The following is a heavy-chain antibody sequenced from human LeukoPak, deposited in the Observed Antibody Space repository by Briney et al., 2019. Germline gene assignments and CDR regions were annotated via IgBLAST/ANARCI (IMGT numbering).Heavy chain of an antibody. CDR1: GFTLSRYS. D-gene: IGHD4-11*01. CDR2: ISSSSGYI. CDR3: VRGYSNYGYAFDM. Sequence: GGSLRLSCAASGFTLSRYSMNWVRQAPGKGLEWVSSISSSSGYIYYADSVKGRFTISRDNAKKSLFLEMNSLRGEGTAVYYCVRGYSNYGYAFDMWGQGTMVTVSS. V-gene: IGHV3-21*01. J-gene: IGHJ3*02.